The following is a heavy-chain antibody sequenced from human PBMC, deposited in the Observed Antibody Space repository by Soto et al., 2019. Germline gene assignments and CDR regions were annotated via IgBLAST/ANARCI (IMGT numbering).Heavy chain of an antibody. J-gene: IGHJ6*02. CDR1: GFSLSTSGMC. V-gene: IGHV2-70*01. CDR3: ARTKRELGYYYGMDV. Sequence: SGPTLVNPTQTLTLTCTFSGFSLSTSGMCVSWIRQPPGKALEWLALIDWDDDKYYSTSLKTRLTISKDTSKNQVVLTMTNMDPVDTATYYCARTKRELGYYYGMDVWGQGTTVTVSS. CDR2: IDWDDDK. D-gene: IGHD7-27*01.